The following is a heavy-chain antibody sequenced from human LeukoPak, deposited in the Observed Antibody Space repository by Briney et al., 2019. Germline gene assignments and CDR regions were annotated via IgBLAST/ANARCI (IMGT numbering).Heavy chain of an antibody. D-gene: IGHD3-10*01. CDR2: IYYSGST. Sequence: TSETLSLTCTVSGGSISSSTYYWGWIRQPPGKGLEWIGNIYYSGSTYYNPSLMSQVTISVDTSKNQFSLKLSSVTAADTAVYYCARTYFGSGTYYNYYFDNWGQGTLVTVSS. J-gene: IGHJ4*02. CDR1: GGSISSSTYY. V-gene: IGHV4-39*01. CDR3: ARTYFGSGTYYNYYFDN.